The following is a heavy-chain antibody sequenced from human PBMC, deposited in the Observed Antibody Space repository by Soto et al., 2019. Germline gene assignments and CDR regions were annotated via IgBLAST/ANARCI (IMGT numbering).Heavy chain of an antibody. CDR1: GFTFSSYA. V-gene: IGHV3-64*01. J-gene: IGHJ2*01. D-gene: IGHD6-19*01. CDR3: ARALAVYSSGWYGWYFDL. Sequence: EVQLVESGGGLVQPGGSLRLSCAASGFTFSSYAMHWVRQAPGKGLEYVSAISSNGGSTYYANSVKGRFTISRDSSKNTLYLQMGSLRAEDMAVYYCARALAVYSSGWYGWYFDLWGRGTLVTVSS. CDR2: ISSNGGST.